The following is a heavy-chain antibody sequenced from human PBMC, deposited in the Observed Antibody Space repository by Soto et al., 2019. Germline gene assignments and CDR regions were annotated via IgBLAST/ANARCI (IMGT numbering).Heavy chain of an antibody. Sequence: LILSCAASGFTFSIYSMNWVRQAPGKGLEWVAVISYDGINKYYADSVKGRFTISRDNSKNTLYLQMNSLRAEDTAVYYCAKDTNSSSWVPRPWYYGMDVWGQGTTVTVSS. CDR1: GFTFSIYS. CDR2: ISYDGINK. V-gene: IGHV3-30*18. CDR3: AKDTNSSSWVPRPWYYGMDV. J-gene: IGHJ6*02. D-gene: IGHD6-13*01.